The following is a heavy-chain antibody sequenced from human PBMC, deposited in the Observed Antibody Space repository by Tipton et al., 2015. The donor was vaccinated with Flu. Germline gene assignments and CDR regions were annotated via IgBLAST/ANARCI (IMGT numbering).Heavy chain of an antibody. CDR3: ARRFGDLQAFDI. Sequence: SLRLSCAASGFTFSSHGMHWVRQAPGKGLEWVAVIWYDGSNKYYADSVKGRITISRDNSKNTLYLQMNSLRAEDTAVYYCARRFGDLQAFDIWGQGTMVTVSS. V-gene: IGHV3-33*01. D-gene: IGHD3-10*01. CDR1: GFTFSSHG. CDR2: IWYDGSNK. J-gene: IGHJ3*02.